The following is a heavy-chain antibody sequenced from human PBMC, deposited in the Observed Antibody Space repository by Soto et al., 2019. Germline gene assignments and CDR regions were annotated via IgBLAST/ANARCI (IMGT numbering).Heavy chain of an antibody. V-gene: IGHV1-69*12. CDR3: ASAPDWSTTSVRYFQH. Sequence: QVQLVQSGAEVKKPGSSVKVSCKASGGTFSSYAISWVRQAPGQGLEWMGGIIPIFGTANYAQKFQGRVTITADESTSTADMELSSLRSEDTAVYYCASAPDWSTTSVRYFQHWGQGTLVTVSS. J-gene: IGHJ1*01. CDR2: IIPIFGTA. CDR1: GGTFSSYA. D-gene: IGHD1-7*01.